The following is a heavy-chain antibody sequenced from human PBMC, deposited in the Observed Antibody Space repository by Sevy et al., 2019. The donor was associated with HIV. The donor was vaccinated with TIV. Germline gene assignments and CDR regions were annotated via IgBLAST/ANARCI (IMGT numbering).Heavy chain of an antibody. D-gene: IGHD6-13*01. V-gene: IGHV4-59*01. CDR2: IYYIGST. CDR3: ARVRQQLVGSLDY. J-gene: IGHJ4*02. CDR1: GGSMSSYY. Sequence: SETLSLTCTVSGGSMSSYYWSWIRQPPGKGLEGIGYIYYIGSTNYNPSLKSRVTISVDTSKNQFSLKLSSVTAAATAVYYCARVRQQLVGSLDYWGQGTLVTVSS.